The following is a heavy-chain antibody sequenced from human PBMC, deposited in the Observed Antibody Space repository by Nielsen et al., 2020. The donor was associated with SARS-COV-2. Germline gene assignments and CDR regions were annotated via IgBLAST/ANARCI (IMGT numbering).Heavy chain of an antibody. D-gene: IGHD3-16*02. J-gene: IGHJ4*02. V-gene: IGHV4-34*01. CDR3: ARGVYDYVWGSYRRNYFDY. CDR1: GGSFSGYY. CDR2: INHSGST. Sequence: SETLSLTCAVYGGSFSGYYWSWIRQPPGKGLERIGEINHSGSTNYNPSLKSRVTISVDTSKNQFSLKLSSVTAADTAVYYCARGVYDYVWGSYRRNYFDYWGQGTLVTVSS.